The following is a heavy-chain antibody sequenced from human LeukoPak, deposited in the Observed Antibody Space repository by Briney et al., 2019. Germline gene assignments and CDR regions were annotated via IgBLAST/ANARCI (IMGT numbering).Heavy chain of an antibody. V-gene: IGHV4-59*08. CDR3: ARHGGPYSSSWLDF. CDR2: IYYSGST. CDR1: GGSINSYY. D-gene: IGHD6-13*01. J-gene: IGHJ4*02. Sequence: SETLSLTCTVSGGSINSYYWSWIRQAPGKGLEWIGYIYYSGSTNHNPSLKSRVTISVDTSKNQFSLKLSSVTAADTAVYYCARHGGPYSSSWLDFWGQGTLVTVSS.